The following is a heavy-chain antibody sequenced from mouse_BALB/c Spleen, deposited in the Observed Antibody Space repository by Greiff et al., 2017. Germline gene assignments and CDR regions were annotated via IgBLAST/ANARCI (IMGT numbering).Heavy chain of an antibody. D-gene: IGHD2-3*01. CDR1: GFSLTGYG. CDR2: IWGDGST. V-gene: IGHV2-6-7*01. CDR3: ARGDYDGYYGWFAY. J-gene: IGHJ3*01. Sequence: VMLVESGPGLVAPSQSLSITCTVSGFSLTGYGVNWVRQPPGKGLEWLGMIWGDGSTDYNSALKSRLSISKDNSKSQVFLKMNSLQTDDTARYYCARGDYDGYYGWFAYWGQGTLVTVSA.